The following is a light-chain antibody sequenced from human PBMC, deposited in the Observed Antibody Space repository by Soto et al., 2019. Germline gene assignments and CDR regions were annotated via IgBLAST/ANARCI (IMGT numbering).Light chain of an antibody. V-gene: IGKV3-20*01. CDR3: QKYGSSAIT. J-gene: IGKJ5*01. CDR2: GAS. CDR1: QSVSSSY. Sequence: EIVLTQSPGTLSLSPGERATLSCRASQSVSSSYLAWYQQKPGQAPRLLIYGASSRATGIPDRFSGSGSGTDFTLTISRLEPEDFAVYYCQKYGSSAITFGKGTRLEIK.